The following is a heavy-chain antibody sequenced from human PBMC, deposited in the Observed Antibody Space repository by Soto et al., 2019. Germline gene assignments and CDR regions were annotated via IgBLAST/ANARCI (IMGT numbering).Heavy chain of an antibody. V-gene: IGHV1-46*01. CDR1: GYTFTSTC. Sequence: ASVKVSCKASGYTFTSTCMHWVRQATGQGLEWMGLINPNGGNTGYAQKFQGRVTMTTDTSTSTAYMELRSLRSDDTAVYYCARDLHGDPYYWGQGTLVTVSS. CDR2: INPNGGNT. D-gene: IGHD4-17*01. CDR3: ARDLHGDPYY. J-gene: IGHJ4*02.